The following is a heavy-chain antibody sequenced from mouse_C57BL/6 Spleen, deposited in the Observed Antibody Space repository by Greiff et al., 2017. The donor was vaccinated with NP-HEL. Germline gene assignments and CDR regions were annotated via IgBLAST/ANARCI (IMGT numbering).Heavy chain of an antibody. V-gene: IGHV2-2*01. D-gene: IGHD1-1*01. Sequence: VMLVESGPGLVQPSQSLSITCTVSGFSLTSYGVHWVRQSPGKGLEWLGVIWSGGSTDYNAAFISRLSISKDKSKSQVFFKMNSLQADDTAIYYCARDHYGSSYWYFDVWGTGTTVTVSS. J-gene: IGHJ1*03. CDR2: IWSGGST. CDR3: ARDHYGSSYWYFDV. CDR1: GFSLTSYG.